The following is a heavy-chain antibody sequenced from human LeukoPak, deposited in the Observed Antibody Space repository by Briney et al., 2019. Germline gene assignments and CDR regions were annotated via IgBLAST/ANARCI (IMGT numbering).Heavy chain of an antibody. CDR2: IKSKTDGGTT. CDR1: GFTFSNAW. CDR3: TAEEGYDSSGYSDY. Sequence: GGSLRLSCAASGFTFSNAWMNWVRQAPGKGLEWVGHIKSKTDGGTTDYAAPVKGRFTISRDDSKNTLYLQMNSLKTEDTAVYYCTAEEGYDSSGYSDYWGQGTLVTVSS. V-gene: IGHV3-15*07. D-gene: IGHD3-22*01. J-gene: IGHJ4*02.